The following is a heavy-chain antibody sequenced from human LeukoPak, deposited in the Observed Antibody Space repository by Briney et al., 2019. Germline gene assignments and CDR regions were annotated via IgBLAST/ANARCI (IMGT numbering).Heavy chain of an antibody. Sequence: SETLSLTCTVSGGSISSSSYYWGWIRQPPGKGLEWIGSIYYSGSTYYNPSLKSRVAISVDTSKNQFSLKLSSVTAADTAVYYCARQIWTFRSAAETAANYWGQGTLVTVSS. CDR3: ARQIWTFRSAAETAANY. CDR2: IYYSGST. J-gene: IGHJ4*02. D-gene: IGHD6-13*01. V-gene: IGHV4-39*01. CDR1: GGSISSSSYY.